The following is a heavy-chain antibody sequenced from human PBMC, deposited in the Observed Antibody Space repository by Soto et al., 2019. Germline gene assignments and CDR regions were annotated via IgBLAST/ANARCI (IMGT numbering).Heavy chain of an antibody. CDR1: GGTFSSYA. Sequence: SVKVSCKASGGTFSSYAISWVRQAPGQGLEWMGGIIPIFGTANYAQKFQGRVTITADESTSTAYMELSSLRSEDTAVYYCARMSSGPYYFDYWGQGTLVTVSS. CDR2: IIPIFGTA. J-gene: IGHJ4*02. CDR3: ARMSSGPYYFDY. D-gene: IGHD6-19*01. V-gene: IGHV1-69*13.